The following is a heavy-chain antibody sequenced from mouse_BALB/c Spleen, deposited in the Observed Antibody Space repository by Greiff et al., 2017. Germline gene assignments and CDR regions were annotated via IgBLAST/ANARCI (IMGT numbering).Heavy chain of an antibody. CDR2: IFPGSGNT. CDR1: GYSFTSYY. D-gene: IGHD1-1*01. Sequence: VKLMESGPELVKPGASVKISCKASGYSFTSYYIHWVKQRPGQGLEWIGWIFPGSGNTKYNEKFKGKATLTADKSSNTAYMQLSSLTSEDSAVYFCARDYYGSRSWFADWGQGTLVTVSA. V-gene: IGHV1-66*01. J-gene: IGHJ3*01. CDR3: ARDYYGSRSWFAD.